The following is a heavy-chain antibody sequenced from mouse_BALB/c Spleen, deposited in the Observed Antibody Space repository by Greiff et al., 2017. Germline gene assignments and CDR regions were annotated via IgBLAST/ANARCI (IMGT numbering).Heavy chain of an antibody. J-gene: IGHJ4*01. CDR3: NAAGAMDY. CDR1: GFNIKDYY. CDR2: IDPENGDT. V-gene: IGHV14-4*02. Sequence: VQLQQSGAELVRSGASVKLSCTASGFNIKDYYMHWVKQRPEQGLEWIGWIDPENGDTEYAPKFQGKATMTADTSSNTAYLQLLSLTSEDTAVYYCNAAGAMDYWGQGTSVTVSS.